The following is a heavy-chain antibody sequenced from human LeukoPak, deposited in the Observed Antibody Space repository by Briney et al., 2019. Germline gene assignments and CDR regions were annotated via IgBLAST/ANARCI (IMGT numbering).Heavy chain of an antibody. V-gene: IGHV3-7*01. Sequence: GGSLRLSCAASGFTFSSYWMSWVRQAPGKGLEWVATIKQDGSEKYFVDSVEGRFTISRDNAKNSLYLQMNSLRVEDTAVYYCARDRVSMIRGVRILDYYYYYMDVWGKGTTVTISS. CDR2: IKQDGSEK. CDR1: GFTFSSYW. J-gene: IGHJ6*03. CDR3: ARDRVSMIRGVRILDYYYYYMDV. D-gene: IGHD3-10*01.